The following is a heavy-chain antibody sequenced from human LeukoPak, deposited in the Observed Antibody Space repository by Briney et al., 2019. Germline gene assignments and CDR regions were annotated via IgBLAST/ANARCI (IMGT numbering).Heavy chain of an antibody. CDR3: ARFFSGSWFKWFDP. CDR1: GASISTDY. CDR2: IYYSGCT. V-gene: IGHV4-59*08. Sequence: SETLSLTCTVSGASISTDYWSWIRQPPGKGLDWVGYIYYSGCTNYNPSLTSGVTIPVATSKNQFSLMWSSVAAAATAVYYCARFFSGSWFKWFDPWGQGTLVSVSS. D-gene: IGHD5-12*01. J-gene: IGHJ5*02.